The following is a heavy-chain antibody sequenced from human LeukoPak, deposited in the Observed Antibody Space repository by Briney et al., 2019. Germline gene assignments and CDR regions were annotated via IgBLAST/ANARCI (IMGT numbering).Heavy chain of an antibody. Sequence: SETLSLTCAVYGGSFSGYYWSWIRQPPGKGLEWIGEINHSGSTNYNPSLKSRVTILVDTSKNQFSLKLSSVTAADTAVYYCASAGSGYYYYWGQGTLVTVSS. CDR1: GGSFSGYY. CDR3: ASAGSGYYYY. J-gene: IGHJ4*02. CDR2: INHSGST. D-gene: IGHD3-22*01. V-gene: IGHV4-34*01.